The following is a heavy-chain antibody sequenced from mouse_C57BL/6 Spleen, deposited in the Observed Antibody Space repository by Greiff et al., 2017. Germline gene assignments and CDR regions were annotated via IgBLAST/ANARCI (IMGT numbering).Heavy chain of an antibody. CDR2: INYDGSST. D-gene: IGHD2-4*01. CDR1: GFTFSDYY. V-gene: IGHV5-16*01. J-gene: IGHJ3*01. CDR3: ARDRGLYYDYDEFAY. Sequence: EVKLVESEGGLVQPGSSMKLSCTASGFTFSDYYMAWVRQVPEKGLEWVANINYDGSSTYYLDSLKSRFIISRDNAKNILYLQMSSLKSEDTATYYCARDRGLYYDYDEFAYWGQGTLVTVSA.